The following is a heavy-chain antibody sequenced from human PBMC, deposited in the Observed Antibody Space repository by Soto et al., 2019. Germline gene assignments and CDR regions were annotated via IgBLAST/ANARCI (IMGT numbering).Heavy chain of an antibody. CDR1: GYTFTSYD. Sequence: GTSVKVSCKASGYTFTSYDINWVRQATGQGLEWMGWMNPNSGNTGYAQKFQGRVTMTRNTSISTAYMELSSLRSEDTAVYYCARGRYNYYGSGSPGGWFDPWGQGTLVTVSS. J-gene: IGHJ5*02. CDR3: ARGRYNYYGSGSPGGWFDP. V-gene: IGHV1-8*01. D-gene: IGHD3-10*01. CDR2: MNPNSGNT.